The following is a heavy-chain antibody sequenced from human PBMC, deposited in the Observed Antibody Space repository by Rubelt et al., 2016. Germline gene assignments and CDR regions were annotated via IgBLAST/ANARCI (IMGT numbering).Heavy chain of an antibody. V-gene: IGHV4-38-2*02. J-gene: IGHJ4*02. CDR2: IFYSGST. Sequence: QVQLQESGPGLVKPSETLSLTCTVSGYSISSRYYWGWIRQPPGKGLEWIGSIFYSGSTYYNPSLKSRVTISVDTSKNQFSLKLSSVTAADTAVYYCARHNGYSSGWLYYWGQGTLVTVSS. CDR3: ARHNGYSSGWLYY. CDR1: GYSISSRYY. D-gene: IGHD6-19*01.